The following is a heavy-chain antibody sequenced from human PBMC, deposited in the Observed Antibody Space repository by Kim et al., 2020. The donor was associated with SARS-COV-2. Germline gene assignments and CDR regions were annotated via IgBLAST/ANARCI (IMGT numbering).Heavy chain of an antibody. V-gene: IGHV4-39*01. CDR3: ARSTLRYFDWQGAYYF. Sequence: SETLSLTCTVSGGSISSSSYYWGWIRQPPGKGLEWIGSIYYSGSTYYNPSLKSRVTISVDTSKNQFSLKLSSVTAADTAVYYCARSTLRYFDWQGAYYF. CDR1: GGSISSSSYY. D-gene: IGHD3-9*01. CDR2: IYYSGST. J-gene: IGHJ4*01.